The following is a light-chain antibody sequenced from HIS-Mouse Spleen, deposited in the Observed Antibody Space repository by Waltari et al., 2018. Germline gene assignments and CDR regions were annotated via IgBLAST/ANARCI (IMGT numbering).Light chain of an antibody. CDR1: QRISSW. V-gene: IGKV1-5*03. Sequence: DIQMTQSPSTLSASVGDRVTLTCRASQRISSWLAWYQQKPGKAPKLLIYKASSLESGVPSRFSGSGSGTEFTLTISSLQPDDFATYYCQQYNSWWTFGQGTKVEIK. CDR2: KAS. J-gene: IGKJ1*01. CDR3: QQYNSWWT.